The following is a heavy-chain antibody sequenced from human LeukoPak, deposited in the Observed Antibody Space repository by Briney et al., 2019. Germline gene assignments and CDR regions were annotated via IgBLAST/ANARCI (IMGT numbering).Heavy chain of an antibody. Sequence: PSETLSLTCTVSGGSISSYYWSWIRQPPGKGLEWVGRIKTKTDGGTTDYAAPVKGRCTISRDDSKTTLYLQVNSLKTEDTAVYYCTTDERAAMGHWGQGTLVAVSS. CDR1: GGSISSYY. J-gene: IGHJ4*02. CDR2: IKTKTDGGTT. D-gene: IGHD1-1*01. V-gene: IGHV3-15*01. CDR3: TTDERAAMGH.